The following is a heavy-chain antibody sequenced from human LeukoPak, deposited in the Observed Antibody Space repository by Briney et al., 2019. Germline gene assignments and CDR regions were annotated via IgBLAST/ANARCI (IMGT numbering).Heavy chain of an antibody. D-gene: IGHD6-19*01. CDR1: GGSISSYY. V-gene: IGHV4-59*01. J-gene: IGHJ4*02. Sequence: SETLSLTCTVSGGSISSYYWSWLRQPPGKGLEWIGYIYYSGRTNYNPSLKSRVTISVDTSKNQFSLKLSSVTAADTAVYYCARARSGWWDPFDYWGQGTLVTVSS. CDR3: ARARSGWWDPFDY. CDR2: IYYSGRT.